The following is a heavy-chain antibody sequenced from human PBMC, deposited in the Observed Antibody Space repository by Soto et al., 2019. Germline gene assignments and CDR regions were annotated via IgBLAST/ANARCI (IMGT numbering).Heavy chain of an antibody. V-gene: IGHV3-7*03. J-gene: IGHJ6*02. D-gene: IGHD2-21*02. CDR3: ARDHLILPAHDFFYGSDV. CDR2: IPQDGVDG. Sequence: QPGGSLRLSCEVSGFTFSMYSMSWVRQTPGKGLEWVAKIPQDGVDGHYADSVKGRFTISRDSGKNSLYLQMNNLRAEDTAVYYCARDHLILPAHDFFYGSDVWGRGATVTVSS. CDR1: GFTFSMYS.